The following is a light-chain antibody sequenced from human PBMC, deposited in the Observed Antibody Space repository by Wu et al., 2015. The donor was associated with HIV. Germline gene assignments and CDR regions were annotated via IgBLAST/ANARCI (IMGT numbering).Light chain of an antibody. Sequence: EIVLTQSPATLSLSPGEGATLSCRASQSVSSSYLAWYQQKPGQAPRLLIYGASSRATGIPDRFSGSGSGTDFTLTISRLEPEDFAVYYCQQYGSSPRTFGQGTKVEIK. CDR1: QSVSSSY. CDR2: GAS. V-gene: IGKV3-20*01. CDR3: QQYGSSPRT. J-gene: IGKJ1*01.